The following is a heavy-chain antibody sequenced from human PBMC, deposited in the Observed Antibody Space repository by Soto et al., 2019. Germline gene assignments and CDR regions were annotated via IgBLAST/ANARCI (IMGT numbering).Heavy chain of an antibody. CDR2: ISGSGGST. J-gene: IGHJ4*02. D-gene: IGHD4-4*01. CDR3: AKDVTAYSNYYFDY. Sequence: GGSLRLSCAASGFTFSSYAMSWVRQAPGKGLEWVSAISGSGGSTYYADSVKGRFTISRDNSKNTLYLQMNSLRVEDTAVYYCAKDVTAYSNYYFDYWGQGTLVTVSS. V-gene: IGHV3-23*01. CDR1: GFTFSSYA.